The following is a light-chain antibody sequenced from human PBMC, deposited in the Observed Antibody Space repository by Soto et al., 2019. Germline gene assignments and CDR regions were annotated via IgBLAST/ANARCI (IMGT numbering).Light chain of an antibody. CDR1: QGIRND. CDR3: LQHSTYPLT. Sequence: DIQMTQFPSSLSASVGDRVTITCRASQGIRNDLGWYQQKPGKAPKRLIYAASSLQSGVPSRFSGSGARTEFTPAISRRQPEDSATFYCLQHSTYPLTFGQGTKVAIK. J-gene: IGKJ1*01. CDR2: AAS. V-gene: IGKV1-17*01.